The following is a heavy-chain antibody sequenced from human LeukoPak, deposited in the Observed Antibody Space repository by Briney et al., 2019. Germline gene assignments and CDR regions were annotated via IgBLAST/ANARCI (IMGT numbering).Heavy chain of an antibody. J-gene: IGHJ6*03. CDR3: ARQGLAYCSSTSCHKTNYYYYYMDV. CDR1: GGSISSSSYY. CDR2: IYYSGST. V-gene: IGHV4-39*01. D-gene: IGHD2-2*02. Sequence: SETLSLTCTVSGGSISSSSYYWGGIRPPPGKGLEWIGSIYYSGSTYYNPSLKSRVTISVDTSKNQFSLKLSSVTAADTAVYYCARQGLAYCSSTSCHKTNYYYYYMDVWGKGTTVTVSS.